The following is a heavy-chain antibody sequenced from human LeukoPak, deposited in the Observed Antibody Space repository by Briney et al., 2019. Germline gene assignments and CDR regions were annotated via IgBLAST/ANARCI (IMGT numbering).Heavy chain of an antibody. CDR3: ARASDYYDSSGLPDY. D-gene: IGHD3-22*01. J-gene: IGHJ4*02. V-gene: IGHV3-48*01. Sequence: PGGSLRLSCAASGFTFSSYSMNWVRQAPGKGLEWVSYISSSSSTIYYADSVKGRFTISRDNAKNSLYLQMNSLRAEDTAVYYCARASDYYDSSGLPDYWGQGTLVTVSS. CDR1: GFTFSSYS. CDR2: ISSSSSTI.